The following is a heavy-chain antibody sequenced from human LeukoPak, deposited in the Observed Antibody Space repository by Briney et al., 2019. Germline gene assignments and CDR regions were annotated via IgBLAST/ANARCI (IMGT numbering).Heavy chain of an antibody. CDR3: ARDPVCSGGSCYYYMDV. D-gene: IGHD2-15*01. J-gene: IGHJ6*03. CDR2: ISAYNGNT. CDR1: GYTFTSYG. V-gene: IGHV1-18*01. Sequence: ASVKVSCKASGYTFTSYGISWVRQAPGQGLEWMGWISAYNGNTKYAQKIQGRVTMTRDMSTSTVYMELSSLRSEDTAVYYCARDPVCSGGSCYYYMDVWGKGTTVTVSS.